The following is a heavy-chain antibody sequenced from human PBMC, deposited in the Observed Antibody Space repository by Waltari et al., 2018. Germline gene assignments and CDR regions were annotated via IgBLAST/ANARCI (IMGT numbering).Heavy chain of an antibody. J-gene: IGHJ4*02. Sequence: QVQLVQSGAEVKKPGASVKVSCKASGYTFTSYAMHWVRQAPGQRLEWMGWINAGNGNTKYSQKFQGRVTITRDTSASTAYMELSSLRSEDTAVYYCARVRWELLNYFDYWGQGTLVTVSS. CDR3: ARVRWELLNYFDY. CDR2: INAGNGNT. V-gene: IGHV1-3*01. D-gene: IGHD1-26*01. CDR1: GYTFTSYA.